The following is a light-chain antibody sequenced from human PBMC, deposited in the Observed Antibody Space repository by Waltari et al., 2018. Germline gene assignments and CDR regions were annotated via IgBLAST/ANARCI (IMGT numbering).Light chain of an antibody. Sequence: QSVLTQPPSVSATPGQRVIISCSGGNSNLGSHVVDWYQQLPGAAHNLPIYSKDERPSGVPDRFSGSKSGTSACLAISGLQSDDEGDYYCATWDFSLGAPLFGGGTKVTVL. V-gene: IGLV1-44*01. J-gene: IGLJ2*01. CDR1: NSNLGSHV. CDR2: SKD. CDR3: ATWDFSLGAPL.